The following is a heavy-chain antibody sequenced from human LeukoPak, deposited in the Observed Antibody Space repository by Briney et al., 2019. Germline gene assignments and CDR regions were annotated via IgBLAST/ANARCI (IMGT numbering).Heavy chain of an antibody. CDR1: GFTFSDYG. Sequence: GGSLRLSCAASGFTFSDYGIHWVRQAPGQGLEWVALIWYDGSKKYYADSVRGRFTISRDNTKNTLYLQLNSLRADDTAVYYCARAHSSSSTFDLWGQGTLVAVSS. CDR2: IWYDGSKK. V-gene: IGHV3-33*01. D-gene: IGHD6-6*01. CDR3: ARAHSSSSTFDL. J-gene: IGHJ4*02.